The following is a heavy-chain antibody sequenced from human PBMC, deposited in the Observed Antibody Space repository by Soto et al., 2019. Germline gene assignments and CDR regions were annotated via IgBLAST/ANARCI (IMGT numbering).Heavy chain of an antibody. V-gene: IGHV2-5*02. CDR3: AHSRPPRLLDH. D-gene: IGHD6-6*01. CDR1: WFSHHYRGVG. Sequence: APGYHEQPLTMDCRSRWFSHHYRGVGVGWIRQPPGKALEWLALIYWDDDKRYSPSLNSRLTITKDTSKNQVVLTMTNMEPVDTATYYCAHSRPPRLLDHWGQGTLVTVSS. CDR2: IYWDDDK. J-gene: IGHJ4*02.